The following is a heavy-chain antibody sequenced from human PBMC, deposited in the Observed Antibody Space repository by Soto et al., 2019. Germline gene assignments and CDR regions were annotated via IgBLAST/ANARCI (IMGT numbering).Heavy chain of an antibody. CDR2: RSYSGST. CDR1: GGSISSGDHY. V-gene: IGHV4-31*03. J-gene: IGHJ5*02. D-gene: IGHD2-21*02. Sequence: QVQLQESGPGLVKPSQTLSLTCTVSGGSISSGDHYWSWVRQHPGKGLEWIGYRSYSGSTYYNPSLKSRVTIVVDTSRNQFSLRLSSVTAADTAVYYCAREGGLAYCGGDCLYNWFDPWGQGTLVTVSS. CDR3: AREGGLAYCGGDCLYNWFDP.